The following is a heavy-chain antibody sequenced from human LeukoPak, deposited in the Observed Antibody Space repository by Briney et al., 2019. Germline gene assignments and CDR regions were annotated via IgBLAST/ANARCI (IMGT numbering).Heavy chain of an antibody. CDR3: ARDARYYYDSSGYYYGGLDY. D-gene: IGHD3-22*01. CDR2: IYYSGST. Sequence: PSETLSRTCTVSGGSISSYYWSWIRQPPGKGLEWIGYIYYSGSTNYNPSLKSRVTISVDTSKNQFSLKLSSVTAADTAVYYCARDARYYYDSSGYYYGGLDYWGQGTLVTVSS. J-gene: IGHJ4*02. CDR1: GGSISSYY. V-gene: IGHV4-59*01.